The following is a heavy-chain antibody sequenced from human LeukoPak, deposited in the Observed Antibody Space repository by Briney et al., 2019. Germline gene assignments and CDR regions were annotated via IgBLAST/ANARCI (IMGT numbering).Heavy chain of an antibody. Sequence: PSETLSLTCTVSGGSVSSGSYYWSWIRQPPGKGLEWIGDIYYSGCTNYNPSLKSRVTISVDTSKNQFSLKLSSVTAADTAVYYCARELGTNWFDPWGQGTLVTVSS. D-gene: IGHD1-1*01. CDR1: GGSVSSGSYY. CDR2: IYYSGCT. V-gene: IGHV4-61*01. CDR3: ARELGTNWFDP. J-gene: IGHJ5*02.